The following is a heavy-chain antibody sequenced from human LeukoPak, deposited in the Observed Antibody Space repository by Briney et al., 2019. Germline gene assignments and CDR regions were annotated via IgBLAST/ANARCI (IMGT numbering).Heavy chain of an antibody. V-gene: IGHV3-23*01. Sequence: PGGSLRLSCAASGFTFSSHTMNWVRQAPGRGLEWLSAISGGGIAIYYADSLKGRFTVSRDNSKNTLFLQMNSLTAEDAATYYCAKHLGLAVAGNFFHWGQGTLVTVSS. CDR3: AKHLGLAVAGNFFH. CDR1: GFTFSSHT. D-gene: IGHD6-19*01. CDR2: ISGGGIAI. J-gene: IGHJ4*02.